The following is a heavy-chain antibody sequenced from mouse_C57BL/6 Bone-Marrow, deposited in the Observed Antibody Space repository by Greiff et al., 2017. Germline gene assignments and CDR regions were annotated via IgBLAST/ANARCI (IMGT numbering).Heavy chain of an antibody. CDR2: INPSNGGT. CDR1: GYTFTSYW. Sequence: VQLQQPGTELVKPGASVKLSCKASGYTFTSYWMHWVKQRPGQGLEWVGNINPSNGGTNYTEKFKSQSPLTVDKSSSAAYMQRSSLTAEDSAVYDCSRYYYGSIYFDYWGQVTTLTVSS. D-gene: IGHD1-1*01. J-gene: IGHJ2*01. V-gene: IGHV1-53*01. CDR3: SRYYYGSIYFDY.